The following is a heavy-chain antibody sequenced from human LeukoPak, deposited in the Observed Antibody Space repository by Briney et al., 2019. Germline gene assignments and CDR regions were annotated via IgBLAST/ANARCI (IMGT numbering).Heavy chain of an antibody. CDR2: IKQDGSEK. D-gene: IGHD3-16*02. Sequence: GGSLRLSCAASGLTFSSYWMRWVRQAPGKGLEWVANIKQDGSEKYYVDSVKGRFTISRDNAKNSLYLQMNSLRAEDTAVYYCARQRYDYVWGSYRSVFDYWGQGTLVTVSS. J-gene: IGHJ4*02. CDR1: GLTFSSYW. CDR3: ARQRYDYVWGSYRSVFDY. V-gene: IGHV3-7*01.